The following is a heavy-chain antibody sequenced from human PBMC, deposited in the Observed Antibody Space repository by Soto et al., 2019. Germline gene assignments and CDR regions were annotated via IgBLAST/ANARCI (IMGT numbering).Heavy chain of an antibody. V-gene: IGHV4-59*01. CDR1: GGSISSYY. CDR2: IYYSGST. J-gene: IGHJ6*02. Sequence: SETLSLTCTVSGGSISSYYWSWIRQPPGKGLEWIGYIYYSGSTNYNPSLKSRVTISVDTSKNQFSLKLSSVTAADTAVYYCAREASGEVSSEYYYYGMDVWGQGTTVTVSS. CDR3: AREASGEVSSEYYYYGMDV. D-gene: IGHD3-16*01.